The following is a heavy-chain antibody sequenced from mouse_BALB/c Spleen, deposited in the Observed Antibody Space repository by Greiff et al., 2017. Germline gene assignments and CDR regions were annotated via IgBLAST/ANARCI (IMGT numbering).Heavy chain of an antibody. Sequence: QVHVKQSGPGLVQPSQSLSITCTVSGFSLTSYGVHWVRQSPGKGLEWLGVIWSGGSTDYNAAFISRLSISKDNSKSQVFFKMNSLQANDTAIYYCAREENYYGLFAYWGQGTLVTVSA. V-gene: IGHV2-2*02. CDR2: IWSGGST. J-gene: IGHJ3*01. CDR1: GFSLTSYG. CDR3: AREENYYGLFAY. D-gene: IGHD1-2*01.